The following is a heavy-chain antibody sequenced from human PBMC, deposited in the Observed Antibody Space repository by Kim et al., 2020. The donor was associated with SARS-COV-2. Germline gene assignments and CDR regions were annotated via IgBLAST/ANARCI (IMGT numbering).Heavy chain of an antibody. V-gene: IGHV3-23*01. CDR3: AKRGDYLDY. CDR1: VFTFSSYA. J-gene: IGHJ4*02. CDR2: ISGSGGST. Sequence: GGSLRLSCAVSVFTFSSYAMSWVRQAPGKGREWVSAISGSGGSTYYADSVKGRFTISRDNSKNTLYLQMNSLRAEDTAVYYCAKRGDYLDYWGQGTLVTVSS.